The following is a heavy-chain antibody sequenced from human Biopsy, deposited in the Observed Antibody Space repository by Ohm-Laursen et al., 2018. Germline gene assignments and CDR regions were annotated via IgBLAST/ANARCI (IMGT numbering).Heavy chain of an antibody. Sequence: TQTLTLTCSFSGFSLSARGMCVSWIRQAPGKALEWLARVDWGDYKDYGASLQTKLSISKDTSNDQVVLTVNNVDPADTATYYCARTPILIVSAGLVYRHRRHLQGMDVWGQGIAVTVS. V-gene: IGHV2-70*11. D-gene: IGHD6-13*01. CDR1: GFSLSARGMC. CDR3: ARTPILIVSAGLVYRHRRHLQGMDV. J-gene: IGHJ6*02. CDR2: VDWGDYK.